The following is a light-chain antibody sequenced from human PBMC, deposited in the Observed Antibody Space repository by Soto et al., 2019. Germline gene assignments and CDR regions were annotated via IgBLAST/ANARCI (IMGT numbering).Light chain of an antibody. CDR3: QQSYSTPQT. CDR2: AAS. Sequence: DIQTTQSPSSLSASVGDRVTITCRASQSISSYLNWYQQKPGKAPNLLIFAASSLQSGVPSKFSGSGSGTDFTLTISSLQPEDFATYYCQQSYSTPQTFGQGTKLEIK. V-gene: IGKV1-39*01. CDR1: QSISSY. J-gene: IGKJ2*01.